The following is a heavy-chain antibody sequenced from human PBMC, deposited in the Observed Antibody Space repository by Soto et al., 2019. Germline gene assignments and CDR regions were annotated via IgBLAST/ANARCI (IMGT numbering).Heavy chain of an antibody. Sequence: QVQLVESGGGVVQPGRSLRLSCAASGFTFSSYGMHWVRQAPGKGLEWVAVISYDGSNKYYADSVKGRFTISRDNSKNTLYLQMNSLRAEDTAVYYCAKDITIFVVVITAYYYYGMDVWGQGTTVTVSS. CDR1: GFTFSSYG. J-gene: IGHJ6*02. D-gene: IGHD3-3*01. V-gene: IGHV3-30*18. CDR2: ISYDGSNK. CDR3: AKDITIFVVVITAYYYYGMDV.